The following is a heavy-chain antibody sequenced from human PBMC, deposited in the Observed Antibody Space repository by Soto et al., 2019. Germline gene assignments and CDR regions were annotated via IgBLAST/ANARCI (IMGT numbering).Heavy chain of an antibody. Sequence: GGSLRLSCAASGFTCSSYDMSWVRQAPGKGLEWVSTILVDGRTFYVDSVKGRFTISRDNSKNTVYLQMNSLTAGDTALYYCAKATATGGGAFDICGQGTMVTVSS. D-gene: IGHD2-8*02. V-gene: IGHV3-23*01. J-gene: IGHJ3*02. CDR1: GFTCSSYD. CDR2: ILVDGRT. CDR3: AKATATGGGAFDI.